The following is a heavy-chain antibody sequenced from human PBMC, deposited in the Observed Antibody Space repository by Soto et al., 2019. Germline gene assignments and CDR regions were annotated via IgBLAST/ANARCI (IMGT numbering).Heavy chain of an antibody. D-gene: IGHD3-9*01. V-gene: IGHV1-18*01. CDR3: ARVYGGDILTGYPYYFDY. CDR2: ISAYNGNT. CDR1: GYTFTSYG. Sequence: ASVKVSCKASGYTFTSYGISWVRQAPGQGLEWMGWISAYNGNTNYAQKLQGRVTMTTDTSTSTAYMELRSLRSDDTAVYYCARVYGGDILTGYPYYFDYWGQGTLVTV. J-gene: IGHJ4*02.